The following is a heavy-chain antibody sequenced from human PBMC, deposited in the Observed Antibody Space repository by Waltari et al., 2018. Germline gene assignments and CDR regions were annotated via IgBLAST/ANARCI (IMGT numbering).Heavy chain of an antibody. CDR2: INHSGST. CDR1: GGSFSGYY. D-gene: IGHD2-15*01. V-gene: IGHV4-34*01. J-gene: IGHJ4*02. CDR3: ARSGRHIFLYGGFDY. Sequence: QVQLQQWGAGLLKPSETLSLTCAVYGGSFSGYYWSWLRQPPGKGLEWIGEINHSGSTNYNPSLKSRVTISVDTSKNQFSLKLSSVTAADTAVYYCARSGRHIFLYGGFDYWGQGTLVTVSS.